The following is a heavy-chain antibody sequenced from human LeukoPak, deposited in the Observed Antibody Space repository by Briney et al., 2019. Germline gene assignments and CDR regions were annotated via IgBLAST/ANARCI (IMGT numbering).Heavy chain of an antibody. V-gene: IGHV4-39*07. CDR2: IYYSGST. D-gene: IGHD6-25*01. Sequence: SETLSLTCTVSGGSISSSSYYWGWIRQPPGKGLEWIGSIYYSGSTYYNPSLKSRVTISVDTSKNQFSLKLRSVTAADTAVYYCARSGYSSGWDQNYYYMDVWGKGTTVTVSS. CDR1: GGSISSSSYY. CDR3: ARSGYSSGWDQNYYYMDV. J-gene: IGHJ6*03.